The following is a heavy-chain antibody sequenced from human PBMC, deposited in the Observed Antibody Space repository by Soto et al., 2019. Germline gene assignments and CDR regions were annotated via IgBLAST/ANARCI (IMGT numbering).Heavy chain of an antibody. Sequence: GGSLRLSCAASGFTFSSYSMNWVRQAPGKGLEWVSSISSSSSYIYYADSVKGRFTISRDNAKNSLYLQMNSLRAEDTAVYYCASGSFLGYQLLFGDWFDPWGQGTLVTVSS. CDR3: ASGSFLGYQLLFGDWFDP. J-gene: IGHJ5*02. V-gene: IGHV3-21*01. CDR2: ISSSSSYI. CDR1: GFTFSSYS. D-gene: IGHD2-2*01.